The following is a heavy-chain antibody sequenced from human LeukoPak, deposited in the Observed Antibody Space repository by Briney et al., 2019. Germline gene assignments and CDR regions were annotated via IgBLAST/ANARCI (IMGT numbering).Heavy chain of an antibody. CDR2: ISGDGGST. Sequence: PGGSLRPSCAASGFTFDDYAMHWVRQAPGKGLDWVSLISGDGGSTYYADSVKGRFTISRDNSKNSLYLRMNSLRTEDTALYYCAKGDTATPPGYWGQGTLVTVSS. D-gene: IGHD5-18*01. CDR3: AKGDTATPPGY. CDR1: GFTFDDYA. J-gene: IGHJ4*02. V-gene: IGHV3-43*02.